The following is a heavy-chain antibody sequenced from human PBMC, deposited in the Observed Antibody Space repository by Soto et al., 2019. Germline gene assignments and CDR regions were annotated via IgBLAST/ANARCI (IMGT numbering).Heavy chain of an antibody. CDR1: GYTFTSYA. V-gene: IGHV1-3*01. J-gene: IGHJ3*02. D-gene: IGHD3-22*01. CDR3: AGLPSIGYSFVVFDI. Sequence: ASVKVSCKASGYTFTSYAMHWVRQAPGQRLEWMGWINAGNGNTKYSQKFQGRVTITRDTSASTAYMELSSLRSEDTAVYYCAGLPSIGYSFVVFDIWGKGKMVTVSS. CDR2: INAGNGNT.